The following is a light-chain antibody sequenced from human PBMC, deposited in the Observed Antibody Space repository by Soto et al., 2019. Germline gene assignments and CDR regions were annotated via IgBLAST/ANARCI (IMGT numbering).Light chain of an antibody. CDR1: RTDIGGYNY. Sequence: QSALTQPASVSGSLGQSITISCTGTRTDIGGYNYVSWYQQYPGKAPKLVICEVTSRPSGISDRFSGSKSGNSASLTISGLQAAYEADYFCSSYTNSKDYIIFGGGTKPTVL. CDR2: EVT. CDR3: SSYTNSKDYII. J-gene: IGLJ2*01. V-gene: IGLV2-14*01.